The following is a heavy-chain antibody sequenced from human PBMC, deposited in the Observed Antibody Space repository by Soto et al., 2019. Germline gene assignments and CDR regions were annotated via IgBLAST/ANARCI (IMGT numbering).Heavy chain of an antibody. J-gene: IGHJ6*02. D-gene: IGHD3-9*01. Sequence: ENRPFTYVVHAGTLGGASWCCVRYSPGKGMEWIGEINHSGSTNYNPSLKSRVTISVDTSKNQFSLKLSSVTAADTAVYYCARGGGFDWLQYYYGMDVWGQGTTVT. CDR1: AGTLGGAS. CDR2: INHSGST. CDR3: ARGGGFDWLQYYYGMDV. V-gene: IGHV4-34*01.